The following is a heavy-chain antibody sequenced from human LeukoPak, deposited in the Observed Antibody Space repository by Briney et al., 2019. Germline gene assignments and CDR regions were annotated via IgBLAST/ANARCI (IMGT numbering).Heavy chain of an antibody. J-gene: IGHJ4*02. D-gene: IGHD6-6*01. Sequence: SSETLSLTCAVSGGSISNGNWWSWVRQPPGKGLEWIGEIYHSGSTNYNPSLESRVTISVDTSKNQFSLKLSSVTAADTAVYYCARLMGPPLQQLVRISGDDDYWGQGTLVTVSS. CDR1: GGSISNGNW. V-gene: IGHV4-4*02. CDR3: ARLMGPPLQQLVRISGDDDY. CDR2: IYHSGST.